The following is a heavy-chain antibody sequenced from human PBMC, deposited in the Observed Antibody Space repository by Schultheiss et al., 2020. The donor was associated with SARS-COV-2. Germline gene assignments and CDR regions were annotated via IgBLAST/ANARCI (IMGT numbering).Heavy chain of an antibody. Sequence: GGSLRLSCAASGFTFSDYYMSWIRQAPGKGLEWVSYISSSGSTIYYADSMKGRFTVSRDNAKKSLFLQMDRLRVEDTAVYYCVRDSGSSSALSWFDPWGHGTLVTVSS. D-gene: IGHD6-13*01. CDR3: VRDSGSSSALSWFDP. CDR1: GFTFSDYY. J-gene: IGHJ5*02. CDR2: ISSSGSTI. V-gene: IGHV3-11*04.